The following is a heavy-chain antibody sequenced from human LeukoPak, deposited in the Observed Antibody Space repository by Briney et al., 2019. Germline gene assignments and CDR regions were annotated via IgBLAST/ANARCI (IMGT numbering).Heavy chain of an antibody. J-gene: IGHJ4*02. V-gene: IGHV3-7*01. CDR2: IKQDGSKK. CDR3: ARDRLGVEMSTINRFDY. D-gene: IGHD5-24*01. CDR1: GFPFSSYW. Sequence: GGSLRLSCVASGFPFSSYWMTWVRQAPGKGLEWVANIKQDGSKKSYVDSVKGRFTISRDNAKNSLYLQMNSLRAEDTAVYYCARDRLGVEMSTINRFDYWGQGTLVAVSS.